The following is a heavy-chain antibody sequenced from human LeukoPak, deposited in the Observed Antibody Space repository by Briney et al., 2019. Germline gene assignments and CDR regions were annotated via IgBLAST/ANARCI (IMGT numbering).Heavy chain of an antibody. D-gene: IGHD2-15*01. V-gene: IGHV1-3*01. CDR2: INAGNGNT. J-gene: IGHJ4*02. CDR1: GYTFTSYA. Sequence: ASVKVSCKASGYTFTSYAMHWVRQAPGQRLEWMGWINAGNGNTKYSQKFQGRVTITRDTSASTAYMELSSLRSEDTAVYYCASSWTRSVMGFHWGQGTLVTVSS. CDR3: ASSWTRSVMGFH.